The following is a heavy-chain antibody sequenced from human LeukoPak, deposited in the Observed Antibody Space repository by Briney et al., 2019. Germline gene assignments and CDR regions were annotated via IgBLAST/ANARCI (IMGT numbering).Heavy chain of an antibody. CDR1: GYSFTNYW. CDR3: ARQQNFGDYRGDDAFDF. J-gene: IGHJ3*01. CDR2: IYAGDSDT. D-gene: IGHD4-17*01. Sequence: GESLKISCKGSGYSFTNYWIGWVRQMPGKGLEWMGIIYAGDSDTRYSPSFQGHVTISADKSITTAYLQWRSLKVSDTAIYYCARQQNFGDYRGDDAFDFWGQGTMVTVSS. V-gene: IGHV5-51*01.